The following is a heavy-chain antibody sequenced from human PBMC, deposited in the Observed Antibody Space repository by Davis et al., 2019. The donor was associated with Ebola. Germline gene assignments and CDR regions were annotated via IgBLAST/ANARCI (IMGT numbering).Heavy chain of an antibody. V-gene: IGHV3-21*01. CDR1: GFTFSSYS. J-gene: IGHJ6*02. CDR2: ISSSSSYI. D-gene: IGHD1-1*01. Sequence: PGGSLRLSCAASGFTFSSYSMNWVRQAPGKGLEWVSSISSSSSYIYYADSVKGRFTISRDNAKNSLYLQMNSLRAEDTAVYYCARYWNHLNYYYGMDVWGQGTTVTVSS. CDR3: ARYWNHLNYYYGMDV.